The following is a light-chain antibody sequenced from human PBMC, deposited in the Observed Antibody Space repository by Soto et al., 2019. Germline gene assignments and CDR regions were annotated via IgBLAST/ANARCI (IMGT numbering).Light chain of an antibody. CDR2: DVI. Sequence: QSVLTHSRSVSGSPGQSVTFSCTGTSSDVGAYIYVSWYQQHPGKAPKLIIYDVIKRPSGVPDRFSGSKSGNTASLTISGLQAEDEADYYCCSYAGSYTHVFGTGPKVTVL. CDR1: SSDVGAYIY. J-gene: IGLJ1*01. CDR3: CSYAGSYTHV. V-gene: IGLV2-11*01.